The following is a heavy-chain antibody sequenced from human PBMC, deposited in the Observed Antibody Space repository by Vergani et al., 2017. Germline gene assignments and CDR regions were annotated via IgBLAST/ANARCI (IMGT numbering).Heavy chain of an antibody. CDR1: GFTFSSYA. CDR2: ISGSGGST. V-gene: IGHV3-23*01. D-gene: IGHD3-22*01. J-gene: IGHJ3*02. CDR3: TRITMIVYDAFDI. Sequence: EVQLLESGGGLVQPGGSLRLSSAASGFTFSSYAMSWVRQAPGKGLEWVSAISGSGGSTYYADSVKGRFTISRDNSKNTLYLQMNSLRAEDTAVYYCTRITMIVYDAFDIWGQGTMVTVSS.